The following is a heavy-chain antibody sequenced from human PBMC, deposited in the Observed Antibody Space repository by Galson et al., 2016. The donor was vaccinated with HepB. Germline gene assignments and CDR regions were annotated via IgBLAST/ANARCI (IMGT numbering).Heavy chain of an antibody. D-gene: IGHD1-26*01. V-gene: IGHV4-31*03. Sequence: TLSLTCSVSGGSINSGGYYWSWIRHHPGKGLEWIGYISYSGSTYYNPSLRSRVTISIDTSKNQFSLGLGSMTAADTAVYYCARAYSGSYCFDPWGQGSLVTVPS. CDR3: ARAYSGSYCFDP. CDR1: GGSINSGGYY. CDR2: ISYSGST. J-gene: IGHJ5*02.